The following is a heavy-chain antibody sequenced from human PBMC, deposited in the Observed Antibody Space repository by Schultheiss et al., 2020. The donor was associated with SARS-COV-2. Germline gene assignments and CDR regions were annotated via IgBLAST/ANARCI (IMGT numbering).Heavy chain of an antibody. CDR3: ARVGYSSWYRGWFDP. Sequence: SETLSLTCAVYGGSFSGYYWSWIRQPPGKGLEWIGEINHSGSTYYNPSLKSRVTISVDTSKNQFSLKLSSVTAADTAVYYCARVGYSSWYRGWFDPWGQGTLVTVSS. J-gene: IGHJ5*02. CDR2: INHSGST. V-gene: IGHV4-34*01. D-gene: IGHD6-13*01. CDR1: GGSFSGYY.